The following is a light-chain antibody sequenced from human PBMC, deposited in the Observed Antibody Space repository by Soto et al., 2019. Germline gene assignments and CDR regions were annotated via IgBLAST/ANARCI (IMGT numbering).Light chain of an antibody. Sequence: QPVLTQSPSASASLGASVKLTCTLSSGHSSYAIAWHQKQPGKGPRYLMDLNNDGSHTKGDGIPDRFSSSSSGAERYLIISSLQSEDEADYYCQTWGTGFQVFGGGTKLTVL. CDR1: SGHSSYA. CDR2: LNNDGSH. J-gene: IGLJ2*01. V-gene: IGLV4-69*01. CDR3: QTWGTGFQV.